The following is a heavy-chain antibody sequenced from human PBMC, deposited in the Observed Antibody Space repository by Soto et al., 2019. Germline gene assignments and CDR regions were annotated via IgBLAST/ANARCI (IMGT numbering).Heavy chain of an antibody. Sequence: ASVKVSCKPSGYTFTDYYIHWVRQAPGQVLEWMGWINPNSGGTNYEQKFQDWVTMTRDTSISAAYMELSRLRSDDTAMYYCARVQTSSSDFDYWGQGTLVNVSS. CDR2: INPNSGGT. CDR1: GYTFTDYY. V-gene: IGHV1-2*04. CDR3: ARVQTSSSDFDY. J-gene: IGHJ4*02. D-gene: IGHD6-6*01.